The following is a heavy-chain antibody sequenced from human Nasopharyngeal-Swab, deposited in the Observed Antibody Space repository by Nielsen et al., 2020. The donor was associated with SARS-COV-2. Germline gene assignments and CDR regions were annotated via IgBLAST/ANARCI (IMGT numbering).Heavy chain of an antibody. Sequence: SETLSLTCAVYGGSFSGYYWSWIRQPPGKRLEWIGEINHSGSTNYNPSLKSRVTISVDTSKNQFSLKLSSVTAADTAVYYCAREGGYCSSTSCPRVGMDVWGQGTTVTVSS. J-gene: IGHJ6*02. V-gene: IGHV4-34*01. CDR3: AREGGYCSSTSCPRVGMDV. D-gene: IGHD2-2*01. CDR2: INHSGST. CDR1: GGSFSGYY.